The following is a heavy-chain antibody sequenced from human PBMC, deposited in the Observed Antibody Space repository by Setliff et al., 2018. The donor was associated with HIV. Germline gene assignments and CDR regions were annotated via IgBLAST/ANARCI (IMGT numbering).Heavy chain of an antibody. D-gene: IGHD1-26*01. V-gene: IGHV5-51*01. CDR1: GYSFTNYW. CDR3: ERLGYSGSYLGAFDI. CDR2: IYPGDSDT. Sequence: GESLTLSCKGSGYSFTNYWIGWVRQMPGKGLEWMGIIYPGDSDTRYSPSFQGQVTISVDKSISTAYLQWSGLKASDTAMYYCERLGYSGSYLGAFDIWGQGTTVTVSS. J-gene: IGHJ3*02.